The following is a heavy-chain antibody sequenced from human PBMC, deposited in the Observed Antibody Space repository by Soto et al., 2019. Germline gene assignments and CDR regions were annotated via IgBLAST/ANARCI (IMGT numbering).Heavy chain of an antibody. V-gene: IGHV4-30-2*01. J-gene: IGHJ4*02. CDR3: ARADDSSGLPFDY. D-gene: IGHD3-22*01. CDR1: GGSISSGGYS. CDR2: IYHSGST. Sequence: SETLSLTCAVSGGSISSGGYSWSWIRQPPGKGLEWIGYIYHSGSTYYNPSLKSRVTISVDRSKNQFSLKLSSVTAADTAVYYCARADDSSGLPFDYWGQGTLVTVSS.